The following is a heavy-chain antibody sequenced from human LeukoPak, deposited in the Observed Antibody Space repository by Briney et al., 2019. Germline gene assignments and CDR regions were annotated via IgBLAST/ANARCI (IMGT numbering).Heavy chain of an antibody. J-gene: IGHJ4*02. CDR3: ARGVFN. V-gene: IGHV3-53*01. D-gene: IGHD3-10*01. Sequence: PGGSLRLSCAASGFTISSNYMNWVRQAPRKGLDWVSVISDGGSTYYADSVRGRFTISRDNSKNTLFLQMNSLRVEDTAVYYCARGVFNWGQGTLVTVSS. CDR1: GFTISSNY. CDR2: ISDGGST.